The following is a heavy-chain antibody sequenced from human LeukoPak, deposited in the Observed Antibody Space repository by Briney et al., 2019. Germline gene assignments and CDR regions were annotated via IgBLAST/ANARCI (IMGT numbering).Heavy chain of an antibody. CDR2: ISYDGSNK. V-gene: IGHV3-30*18. J-gene: IGHJ4*02. CDR3: AKDFLPIVVVTAILDY. CDR1: GFTFSSYG. D-gene: IGHD2-21*02. Sequence: PGRSLRLSCAASGFTFSSYGMHWVRQAPGKGLEWVAVISYDGSNKYYADSVKGRFTISRDNSKNTLYLQMNSLRAEDTAVYYCAKDFLPIVVVTAILDYWGQGTLVTVSS.